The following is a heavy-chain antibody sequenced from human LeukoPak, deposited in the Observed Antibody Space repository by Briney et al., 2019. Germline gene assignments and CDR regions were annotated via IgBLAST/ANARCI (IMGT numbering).Heavy chain of an antibody. CDR2: IHYTGST. V-gene: IGHV4-59*08. CDR3: ARLSKDTVVLPAAMAHYFDY. D-gene: IGHD2-2*01. J-gene: IGHJ4*02. CDR1: GGSISGYY. Sequence: PSETLSLTCTVSGGSISGYYWSWIRQPPGKGLQFIGYIHYTGSTNYHTSLESRVTLSVDTSKNQFSLTLRSVTAADTAVYYCARLSKDTVVLPAAMAHYFDYWGQGTLVTVSS.